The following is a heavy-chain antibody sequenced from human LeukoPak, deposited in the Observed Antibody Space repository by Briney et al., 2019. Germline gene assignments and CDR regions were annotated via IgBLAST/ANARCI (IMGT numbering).Heavy chain of an antibody. CDR1: GFTFSSYE. V-gene: IGHV3-48*03. J-gene: IGHJ3*01. Sequence: GGSLRLSCAVSGFTFSSYEVNWVRRAPGKGLEWVSSISGSGTITHYADSVKGRFTISRDNAKNSLYLQMDSLRAEDTAVYYCARSFDVWGQGTMVTVSS. CDR2: ISGSGTIT. CDR3: ARSFDV.